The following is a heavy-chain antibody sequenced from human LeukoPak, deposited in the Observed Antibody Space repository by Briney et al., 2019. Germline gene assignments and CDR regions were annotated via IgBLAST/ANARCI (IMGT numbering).Heavy chain of an antibody. CDR1: GFTFSSYA. J-gene: IGHJ2*01. CDR3: ARVVHGIDWYFDL. D-gene: IGHD1-1*01. CDR2: ISYDGSNK. Sequence: GGSLRLSCAASGFTFSSYAVHWVRQAPGKGLEWVAVISYDGSNKYYADSVKGRFTISRDNSKNTLYLQMNSLRAEDTAVYYCARVVHGIDWYFDLWGRGTLVTVSS. V-gene: IGHV3-30*04.